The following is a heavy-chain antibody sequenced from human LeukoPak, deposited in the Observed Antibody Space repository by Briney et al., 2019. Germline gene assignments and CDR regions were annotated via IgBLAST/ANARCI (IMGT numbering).Heavy chain of an antibody. CDR3: ARVLTYYYGSGRSSFDY. Sequence: ASVKVSCKASGGTFSSYAISWVRQAPGHGLEWMGGIFPIFGTANYAQKFQGRVTITADESTSTAYMELSSLRSEDTAVYYCARVLTYYYGSGRSSFDYWGQGTLVTVSS. V-gene: IGHV1-69*01. CDR1: GGTFSSYA. J-gene: IGHJ4*02. CDR2: IFPIFGTA. D-gene: IGHD3-10*01.